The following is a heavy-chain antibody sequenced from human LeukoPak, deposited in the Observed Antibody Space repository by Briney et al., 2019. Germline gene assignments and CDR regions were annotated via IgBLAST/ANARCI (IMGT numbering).Heavy chain of an antibody. J-gene: IGHJ4*02. D-gene: IGHD1-26*01. CDR1: GYTFTSCY. CDR2: INPSGAPP. CDR3: ARDHVPPYVGIDY. V-gene: IGHV1-46*01. Sequence: GASVKVSCKASGYTFTSCYIHWVRQAPGQGLEWMGVINPSGAPPTYAQRFQGRVTMTRDTSTSTLYMELSSLRSDDTAVYYCARDHVPPYVGIDYWGLGTLVTVSS.